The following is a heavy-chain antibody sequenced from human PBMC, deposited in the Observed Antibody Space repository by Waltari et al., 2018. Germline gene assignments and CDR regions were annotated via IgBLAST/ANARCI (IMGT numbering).Heavy chain of an antibody. Sequence: QVRLQESGPGLVKPSETLSLTCAVSGYSISSGFYWCWVRQPPGKGLEWIGSMYHSGLTYYNPSLKSRVSISLDMSKNQVSLRLTSVTAADTAVYYCAREVRMEWISGDGFDIWGRGTMVTVSS. CDR2: MYHSGLT. CDR1: GYSISSGFY. D-gene: IGHD3-3*01. J-gene: IGHJ3*02. CDR3: AREVRMEWISGDGFDI. V-gene: IGHV4-38-2*02.